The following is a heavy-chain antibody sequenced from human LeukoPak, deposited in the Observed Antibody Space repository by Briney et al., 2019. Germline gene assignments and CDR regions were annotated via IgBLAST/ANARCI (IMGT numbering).Heavy chain of an antibody. CDR1: GFTFSSYA. J-gene: IGHJ3*02. D-gene: IGHD1-26*01. V-gene: IGHV3-23*01. CDR3: AKDGVRGARDAFCS. Sequence: PGGSLRLSCAASGFTFSSYAMSWVRQAPGKGLEWVSAISGRGGGTYYADSVKGRFTISRDNSKNTLSLQMNSLRAEDTAVYYCAKDGVRGARDAFCSCGQGSMVTVSS. CDR2: ISGRGGGT.